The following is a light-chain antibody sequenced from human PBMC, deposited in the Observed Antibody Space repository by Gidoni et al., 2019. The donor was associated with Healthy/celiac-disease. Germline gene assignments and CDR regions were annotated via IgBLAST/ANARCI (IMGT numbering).Light chain of an antibody. J-gene: IGLJ2*01. Sequence: QSVVTQPPSASGTPGQRVTISCSGSSSNIGRNFVYWYQQLPGMAPKVLIYRNDQRPSGVPDRFSGSKSGTSASLAISGLRSEDEADYYCAAWDDGLSGPVFGGGTSLTVL. CDR3: AAWDDGLSGPV. CDR2: RND. V-gene: IGLV1-47*01. CDR1: SSNIGRNF.